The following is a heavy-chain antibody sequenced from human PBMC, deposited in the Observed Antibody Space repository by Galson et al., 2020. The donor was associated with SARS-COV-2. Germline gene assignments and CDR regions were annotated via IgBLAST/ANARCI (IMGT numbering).Heavy chain of an antibody. Sequence: YYSGITYYNPSLRSRVALSLDKSKNQFSLNLSSVTAADTAVYYCARDPGGYDFNVLDIWGQGTTVTVA. CDR2: YYSGIT. V-gene: IGHV4-30-4*01. D-gene: IGHD5-12*01. J-gene: IGHJ3*02. CDR3: ARDPGGYDFNVLDI.